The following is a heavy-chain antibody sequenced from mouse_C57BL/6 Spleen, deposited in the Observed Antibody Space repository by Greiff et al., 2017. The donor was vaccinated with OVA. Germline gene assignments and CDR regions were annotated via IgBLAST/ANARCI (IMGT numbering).Heavy chain of an antibody. V-gene: IGHV2-2*01. D-gene: IGHD1-1*01. J-gene: IGHJ1*03. CDR1: GFSLTSYG. CDR2: IWSGGST. CDR3: ARRFYYYGSSSRYFDV. Sequence: VKLQESGPGLVQPSQSLSITCTVSGFSLTSYGVHWVRQSPGKGLEWLGVIWSGGSTDYNAAFISRLSISKDNSKSQVFFKMNSLQADDTAIYYCARRFYYYGSSSRYFDVWGTGTTVTVSS.